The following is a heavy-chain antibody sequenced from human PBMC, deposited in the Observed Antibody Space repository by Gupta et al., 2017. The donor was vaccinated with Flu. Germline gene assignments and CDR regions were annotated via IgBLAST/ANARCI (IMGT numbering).Heavy chain of an antibody. CDR2: IYYSGST. Sequence: QLQLQESGPGLVKPSETLSLTCTVSGGSISSSDSCWGWIRQPPGKGLEWIGTIYYSGSTYYNPSLKSRVTISVDTSKNQFSLKLSSVTAADTAVYYCARQGVFNIFGYSLGDYSYYMDVWGKGTTVTVSS. J-gene: IGHJ6*03. V-gene: IGHV4-39*01. CDR3: ARQGVFNIFGYSLGDYSYYMDV. CDR1: GGSISSSDSC. D-gene: IGHD3-10*01.